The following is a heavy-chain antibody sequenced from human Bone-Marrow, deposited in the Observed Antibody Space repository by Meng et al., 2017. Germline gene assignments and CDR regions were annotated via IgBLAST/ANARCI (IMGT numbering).Heavy chain of an antibody. CDR3: ARVSVRGVIRWFDP. CDR1: GYNFTGYY. J-gene: IGHJ5*02. D-gene: IGHD3-10*01. Sequence: GPLRHVGCGGSKLGVSVKVSCKAYGYNFTGYYMHWVRQAPGQGLGWMGRINPNSGGTNYAQKFQGRVTMARDTSISTAYMELSMLRFDDTAVYYCARVSVRGVIRWFDPWGQGTLVTVSS. V-gene: IGHV1-2*06. CDR2: INPNSGGT.